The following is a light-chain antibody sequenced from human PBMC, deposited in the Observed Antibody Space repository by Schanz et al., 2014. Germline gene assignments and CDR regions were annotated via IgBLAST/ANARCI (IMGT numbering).Light chain of an antibody. V-gene: IGLV2-8*01. CDR1: SSDVGGYNY. Sequence: QSALTQPPSASGSPGQSVTISCTGTSSDVGGYNYVSWYQQHPGKAPKLIISDVTRRPSGVPDRFSGSRSGNTASLTVSGLQAEDEADYYCCSYAGSTTYWLFGGGTKLTVL. CDR2: DVT. J-gene: IGLJ3*02. CDR3: CSYAGSTTYWL.